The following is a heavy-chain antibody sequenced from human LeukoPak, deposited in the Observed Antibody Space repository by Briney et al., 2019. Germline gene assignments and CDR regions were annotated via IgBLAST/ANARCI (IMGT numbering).Heavy chain of an antibody. J-gene: IGHJ4*02. CDR2: IDWDDDE. D-gene: IGHD1-26*01. CDR1: EFSLTTYGMR. Sequence: ESGPTLVNPTQTLTLTCTFSEFSLTTYGMRVNWIRQPPGKALEWLARIDWDDDEFYSTSLKTRLTISKDTSKNQVVLRMTNMDPVDTATYYCARMRSDASGLFDNWGQGILVTVSS. V-gene: IGHV2-70*04. CDR3: ARMRSDASGLFDN.